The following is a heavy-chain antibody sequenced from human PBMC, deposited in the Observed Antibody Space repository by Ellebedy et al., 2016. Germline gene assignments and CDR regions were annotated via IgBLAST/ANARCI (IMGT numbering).Heavy chain of an antibody. CDR3: ARDLIVLVPAATSPFAN. CDR2: IKQDGSET. V-gene: IGHV3-7*01. D-gene: IGHD2-2*01. Sequence: GGSLRLXCVASEFTFSQYWMSWVRQAPGKGLEWVANIKQDGSETYYLDSVKGRFTISRDNAKNSLFLQMNSLRAEDTAVYYCARDLIVLVPAATSPFANWGQGTLVTVSS. CDR1: EFTFSQYW. J-gene: IGHJ4*02.